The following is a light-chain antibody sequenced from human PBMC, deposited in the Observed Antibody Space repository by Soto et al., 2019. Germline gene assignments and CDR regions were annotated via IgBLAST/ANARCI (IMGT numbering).Light chain of an antibody. J-gene: IGKJ2*01. V-gene: IGKV1-9*01. CDR2: VAS. Sequence: DIQLTQSPSFLSASVGDRVTITCRASQGISSYLAWYQQKPGKAPKLLIYVASTLQSGVPSRISGSGSGTEFTLTISSLQPEDFTTYYCQQLNSYPYTFGQGTKLEIK. CDR3: QQLNSYPYT. CDR1: QGISSY.